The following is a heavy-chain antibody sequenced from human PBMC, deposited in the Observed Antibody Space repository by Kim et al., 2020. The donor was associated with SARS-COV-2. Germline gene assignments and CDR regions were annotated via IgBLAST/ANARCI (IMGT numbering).Heavy chain of an antibody. V-gene: IGHV3-49*04. CDR2: IRSKAYGGTT. D-gene: IGHD2-2*02. J-gene: IGHJ4*02. CDR1: GFTFGDYA. CDR3: TRDFEYPPGRD. Sequence: GGSLRLSCTASGFTFGDYAMSWVRQAPGKGLEWVGFIRSKAYGGTTEYAASVKGRFTISRDDSKSIAYLQMNSLKTEDTAVYYCTRDFEYPPGRDWGQGTLVTVSS.